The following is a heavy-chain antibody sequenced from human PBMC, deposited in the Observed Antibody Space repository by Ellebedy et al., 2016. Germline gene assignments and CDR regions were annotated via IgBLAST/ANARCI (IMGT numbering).Heavy chain of an antibody. J-gene: IGHJ4*02. D-gene: IGHD3-10*01. CDR1: GYTFTTYS. CDR3: AKTSGWGYGEN. CDR2: VNTFIGNT. V-gene: IGHV1-18*04. Sequence: ASVKVSXXASGYTFTTYSITWVRQAPGQGLEWMGFVNTFIGNTNFAQKFQGRVSMTTDSSTHTAYMDLRSLRSDDTAMYYCAKTSGWGYGENWGQGTLVTVSS.